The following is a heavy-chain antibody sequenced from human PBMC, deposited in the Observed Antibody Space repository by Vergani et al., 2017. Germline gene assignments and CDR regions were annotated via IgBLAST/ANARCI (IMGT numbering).Heavy chain of an antibody. Sequence: QVQLQESGPGLVKPSETLSLTCTVSGGSISSYYWSWIRQPPGKGLEWIGYIYYSGSTNYNPSLKSRVTISVDTSKNQFSLKLSSVTAADTAVYYCASGYRGYDSRYYYYYGMDVWGQGTTVTVSS. CDR1: GGSISSYY. CDR2: IYYSGST. J-gene: IGHJ6*02. CDR3: ASGYRGYDSRYYYYYGMDV. V-gene: IGHV4-59*01. D-gene: IGHD5-12*01.